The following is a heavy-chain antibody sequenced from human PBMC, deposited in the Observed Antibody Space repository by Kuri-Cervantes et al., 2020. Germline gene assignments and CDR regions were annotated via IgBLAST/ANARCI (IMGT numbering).Heavy chain of an antibody. CDR3: ARRYLDGGADY. Sequence: ASVKVSCKAFGYTFTGHYMHCVRQAPGQGLEWMGMIGPSGDFTSYAQKFQGWVTMTRDTSISTAYMELSRLRSDATAVYYCARRYLDGGADYWGQGTLVTVSS. CDR2: IGPSGDFT. CDR1: GYTFTGHY. V-gene: IGHV1-2*04. D-gene: IGHD3/OR15-3a*01. J-gene: IGHJ4*02.